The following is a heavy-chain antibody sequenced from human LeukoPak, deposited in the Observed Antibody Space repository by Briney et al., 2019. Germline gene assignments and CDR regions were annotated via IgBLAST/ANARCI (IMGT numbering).Heavy chain of an antibody. V-gene: IGHV4-39*07. CDR2: IYSSGGT. J-gene: IGHJ4*02. CDR1: GVSISSGSNY. CDR3: ARFLYSSIDY. Sequence: PSETLSLTCSVSGVSISSGSNYWGWIRQPPGKTLEWIGSIYSSGGTYNPSLKSRAIILIDTAKNHVSLNLSSVTAADTAVYYCARFLYSSIDYWGQGTLVTVSS. D-gene: IGHD6-13*01.